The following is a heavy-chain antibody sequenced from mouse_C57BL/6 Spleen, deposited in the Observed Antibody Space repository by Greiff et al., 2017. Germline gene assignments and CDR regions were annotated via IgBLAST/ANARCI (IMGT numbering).Heavy chain of an antibody. CDR2: IYPGSGST. V-gene: IGHV1-55*01. CDR1: GYTFTSYW. Sequence: QVHVKQPGAELVKPGASVKMSCKASGYTFTSYWITWVKQRPGQGLEWIGDIYPGSGSTNYNEKFKSKATLTVDTSSSTAYMQLSSLTSEDSAVYYCARELGRKGYYFGYWGQGTTLTVSS. D-gene: IGHD4-1*01. J-gene: IGHJ2*01. CDR3: ARELGRKGYYFGY.